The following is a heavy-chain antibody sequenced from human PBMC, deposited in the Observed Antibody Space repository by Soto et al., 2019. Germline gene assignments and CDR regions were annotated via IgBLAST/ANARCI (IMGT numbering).Heavy chain of an antibody. CDR3: AKDSPVYGIVVVTEYYFDY. CDR1: GFTFSSYG. D-gene: IGHD3-22*01. CDR2: ISYDGSNK. J-gene: IGHJ4*02. V-gene: IGHV3-30*18. Sequence: GGSLRLSCAASGFTFSSYGMHWVRQAPGKGLEWVAVISYDGSNKYYADSVKGRFTISRDNSKNTLYLQMNSLRAEDTAVYYCAKDSPVYGIVVVTEYYFDYWGLGTLVTVSS.